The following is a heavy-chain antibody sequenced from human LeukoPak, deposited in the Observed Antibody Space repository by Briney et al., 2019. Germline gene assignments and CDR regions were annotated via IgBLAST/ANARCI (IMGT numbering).Heavy chain of an antibody. Sequence: ASVKVSCKASGYTFTSYYMHWVRQAPGQGLEWMGIINPSGGSTSYAQKFQGRVTMTRDTSTSTVYMELSSLRSEDTAVYYCARGVPFLGGSQDAFDIWGQGTMVTVSS. CDR1: GYTFTSYY. CDR3: ARGVPFLGGSQDAFDI. V-gene: IGHV1-46*01. J-gene: IGHJ3*02. CDR2: INPSGGST. D-gene: IGHD3-16*01.